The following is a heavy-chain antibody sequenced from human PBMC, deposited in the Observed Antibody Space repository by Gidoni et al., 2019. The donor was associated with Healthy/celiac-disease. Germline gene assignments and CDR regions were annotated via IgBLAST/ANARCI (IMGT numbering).Heavy chain of an antibody. CDR3: ARTIRAAHFDY. Sequence: QVQLQQWGAGLLKPSETLSLTCAVYGGSFSGYYWSWIRQPPGKWLEWIGEINHSGSTNYNPSLKSRVTISVDTSKNQFSLKLSSVTAADTAVYYCARTIRAAHFDYWGQGTLVTVSS. V-gene: IGHV4-34*01. D-gene: IGHD3-3*01. CDR1: GGSFSGYY. J-gene: IGHJ4*02. CDR2: INHSGST.